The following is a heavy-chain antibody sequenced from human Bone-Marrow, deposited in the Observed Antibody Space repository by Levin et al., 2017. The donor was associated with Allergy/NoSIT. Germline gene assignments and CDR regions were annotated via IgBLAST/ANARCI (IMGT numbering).Heavy chain of an antibody. J-gene: IGHJ4*02. Sequence: SPTLSLTCAISGDRLSSAGVAWNWIRRSPSRGLEWLGRTYYRSKWSYDYAPSVKSRISVYPDTSKNQFSLQLNSLTPEDTAIYYCARGRYSAFDYWGQGILVTVSS. V-gene: IGHV6-1*01. CDR2: TYYRSKWSY. D-gene: IGHD3-9*01. CDR1: GDRLSSAGVA. CDR3: ARGRYSAFDY.